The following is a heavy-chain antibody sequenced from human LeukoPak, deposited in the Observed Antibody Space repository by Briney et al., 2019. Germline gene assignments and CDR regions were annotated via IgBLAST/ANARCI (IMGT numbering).Heavy chain of an antibody. V-gene: IGHV1-18*01. CDR3: ARDYYDDYGDHFGY. D-gene: IGHD4-17*01. CDR1: GYTFTSYC. J-gene: IGHJ4*02. Sequence: ASVKVSCKASGYTFTSYCISWVRQAPGQGLEWMGWISAYNGNTNYAQKLQGRVTMTTDTSTSTAYMELRSLRSDDTAVYYCARDYYDDYGDHFGYWGQGTLVTVSS. CDR2: ISAYNGNT.